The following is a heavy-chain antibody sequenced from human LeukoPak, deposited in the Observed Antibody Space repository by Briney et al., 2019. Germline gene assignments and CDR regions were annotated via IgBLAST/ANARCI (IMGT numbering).Heavy chain of an antibody. CDR3: ARGEDGYYI. J-gene: IGHJ3*02. CDR1: GFTFSSYW. CDR2: INPDGSST. Sequence: PGGSLRLSCAASGFTFSSYWMHWVRQTPGKGLVWVSRINPDGSSTSYADSVKGRFTISGDNAKNTLYLQMNSLRAEDTAVYYCARGEDGYYIWGQGTMVTVSS. D-gene: IGHD5-24*01. V-gene: IGHV3-74*01.